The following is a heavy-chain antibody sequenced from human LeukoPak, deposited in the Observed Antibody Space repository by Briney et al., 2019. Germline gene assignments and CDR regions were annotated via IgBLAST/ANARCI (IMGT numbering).Heavy chain of an antibody. CDR3: ARVSWFPGTSYYYMDV. CDR1: GASFNSYY. Sequence: SETLSLTCAVYGASFNSYYWSWIRQPPGKGLEWFGYIHDSGTTNYNPSLKSRVTISVDTSKNQFSLKLSSVTAADTAVYYCARVSWFPGTSYYYMDVWGKGTTVTVSS. D-gene: IGHD1-1*01. V-gene: IGHV4-59*01. CDR2: IHDSGTT. J-gene: IGHJ6*03.